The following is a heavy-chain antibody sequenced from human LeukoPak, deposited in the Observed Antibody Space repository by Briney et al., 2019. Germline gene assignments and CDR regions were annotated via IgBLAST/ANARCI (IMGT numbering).Heavy chain of an antibody. D-gene: IGHD2-15*01. J-gene: IGHJ4*02. CDR2: INTNTGNP. V-gene: IGHV7-4-1*02. CDR1: GYTFTSYA. CDR3: ARAACSGGSCYPSD. Sequence: ASVKVSCKASGYTFTSYAMHWVRQAPGQGLEWMGWINTNTGNPTYAQGFTGRFVFSLDTSVSTAYLQISSLKAEDTAVYYCARAACSGGSCYPSDWGQGTLVTVSS.